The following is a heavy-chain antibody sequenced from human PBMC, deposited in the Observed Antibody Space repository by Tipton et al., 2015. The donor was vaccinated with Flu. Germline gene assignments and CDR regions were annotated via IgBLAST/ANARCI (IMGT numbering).Heavy chain of an antibody. CDR3: ARDNQAYCDSHMDV. V-gene: IGHV3-11*01. CDR1: GFIFTNHY. Sequence: SLRLSCAASGFIFTNHYMAWIRQAPGKGLEFVSYISNTATTTYYSDSVKGRFTVSRDNMKNLLYLEMNSLRAEDAGVYYCARDNQAYCDSHMDVWGQGTTVPVSS. J-gene: IGHJ6*02. CDR2: ISNTATTT. D-gene: IGHD2-21*01.